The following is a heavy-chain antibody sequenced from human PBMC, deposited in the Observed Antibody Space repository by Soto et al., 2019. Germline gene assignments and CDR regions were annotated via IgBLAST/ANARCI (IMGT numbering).Heavy chain of an antibody. CDR2: ISGSGST. D-gene: IGHD5-18*01. CDR3: ATESGSTYGYFDY. J-gene: IGHJ4*02. Sequence: SETLSLTCTVSGGSVSSGYNYWSWIRQSPGKGLEWIGYISGSGSTGYNPSLKNRLTMSVDRSKNQFTLRLTSVTAADTAVYFCATESGSTYGYFDYWGQGTQVTVS. CDR1: GGSVSSGYNY. V-gene: IGHV4-30-4*01.